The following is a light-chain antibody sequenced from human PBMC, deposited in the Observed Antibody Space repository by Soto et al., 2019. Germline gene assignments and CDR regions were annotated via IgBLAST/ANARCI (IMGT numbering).Light chain of an antibody. CDR3: QQYGSSPST. Sequence: EIVLTQSPGTLSLSPGERATLSCRASQSVSSSYLAWYQQKPGQAPRLLIYGASSRATGIPDRFSGRGSGTDSTLTISRLEPEDFAEYYCQQYGSSPSTFGQGTKLEVK. J-gene: IGKJ2*02. V-gene: IGKV3-20*01. CDR1: QSVSSSY. CDR2: GAS.